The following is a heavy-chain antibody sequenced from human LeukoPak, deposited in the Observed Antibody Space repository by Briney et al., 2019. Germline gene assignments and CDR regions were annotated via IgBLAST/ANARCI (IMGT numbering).Heavy chain of an antibody. CDR1: GFTFSTYW. CDR2: FSPDGSSS. D-gene: IGHD1-26*01. CDR3: TRSPSLGGNYWGFDY. Sequence: GGSVRLSCAPSGFTFSTYWMHWVRQAPGRGRVWVSRFSPDGSSSIYADPVKGRFTVSRDNAKNTLYLEMISLRAEDTAVYYCTRSPSLGGNYWGFDYWGEGTLVTVSS. V-gene: IGHV3-74*01. J-gene: IGHJ4*02.